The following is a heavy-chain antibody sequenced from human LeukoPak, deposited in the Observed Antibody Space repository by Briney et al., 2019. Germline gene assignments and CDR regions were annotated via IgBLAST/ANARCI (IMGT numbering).Heavy chain of an antibody. V-gene: IGHV3-48*03. Sequence: PGGSLRHSCAAPGVTFSNYEMNWVPQALGKGLEWVSYVSSGGRTIYYADSVKGRFTISRDNDKNSLYLQMNSLRAEDTAVYYCAELGITMIGGVWGKGTTVTISS. CDR1: GVTFSNYE. CDR3: AELGITMIGGV. CDR2: VSSGGRTI. D-gene: IGHD3-10*02. J-gene: IGHJ6*04.